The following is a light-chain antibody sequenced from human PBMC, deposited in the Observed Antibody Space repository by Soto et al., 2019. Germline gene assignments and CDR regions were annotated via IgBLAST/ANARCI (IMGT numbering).Light chain of an antibody. V-gene: IGKV3-20*01. Sequence: PGDRATLSCRASQIISSTYLGWYQQKPGQAPRLLIYGASSRATGIPDRFSGSGSGTDFTLTISRLEPEDFAVYYCQHYGTSLYTFGQGTKLEIK. CDR3: QHYGTSLYT. J-gene: IGKJ2*01. CDR1: QIISSTY. CDR2: GAS.